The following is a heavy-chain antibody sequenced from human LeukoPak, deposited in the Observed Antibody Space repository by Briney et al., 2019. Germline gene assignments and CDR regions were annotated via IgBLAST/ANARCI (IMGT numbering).Heavy chain of an antibody. CDR1: GFTFSSYS. Sequence: PGGSLRLSCAASGFTFSSYSMTWVRQAPGKGLEWVSSISSSSSYIYYADSVKGRFTISRDNAKNSLYLQMNGLRAEDTAVYYCARDTDYGGNLGHLDAFDIWGQGTMVTVSS. CDR3: ARDTDYGGNLGHLDAFDI. V-gene: IGHV3-21*01. D-gene: IGHD4-23*01. J-gene: IGHJ3*02. CDR2: ISSSSSYI.